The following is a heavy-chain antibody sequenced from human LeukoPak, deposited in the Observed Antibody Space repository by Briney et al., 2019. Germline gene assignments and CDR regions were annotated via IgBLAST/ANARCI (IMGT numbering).Heavy chain of an antibody. CDR2: IDHSGST. V-gene: IGHV4-34*01. Sequence: SETLSLTCAVYGRSFSGYYWSWIRQPPGKGLEWIGEIDHSGSTNYNPSLKTRVTISVDTSKNQFSLRLISVTAADTAVYYCARATETRNDFWSAYYIDYWGQGTLVTVSS. D-gene: IGHD3-3*01. CDR1: GRSFSGYY. J-gene: IGHJ4*02. CDR3: ARATETRNDFWSAYYIDY.